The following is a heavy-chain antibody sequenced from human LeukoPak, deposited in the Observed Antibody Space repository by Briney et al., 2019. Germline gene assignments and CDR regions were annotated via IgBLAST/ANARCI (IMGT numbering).Heavy chain of an antibody. CDR3: AREPGFDSGGYLNWFDP. J-gene: IGHJ5*02. D-gene: IGHD3-22*01. Sequence: SAPLSLTSAAYGGSFSGYYWSWIRQPPGKGLEWIGEINHGGSTNYNPSLKSRVTISVDTSNTQLSLKLSSVTAADTAVYYCAREPGFDSGGYLNWFDPWGQGTLVTVSS. CDR1: GGSFSGYY. V-gene: IGHV4-34*01. CDR2: INHGGST.